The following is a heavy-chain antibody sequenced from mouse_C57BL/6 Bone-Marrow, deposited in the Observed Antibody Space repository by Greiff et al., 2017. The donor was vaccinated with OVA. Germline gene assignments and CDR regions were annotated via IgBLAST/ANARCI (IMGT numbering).Heavy chain of an antibody. V-gene: IGHV5-16*01. CDR3: ARRGGNYYGSSLYAMDY. D-gene: IGHD1-1*01. J-gene: IGHJ4*01. CDR1: GFTFSDYY. CDR2: INYDGSST. Sequence: EVHLVESEGGLVQPGSSMKLSCTASGFTFSDYYMAWVRQVPEKGLEWVANINYDGSSTYYLDSLKSRFIISRDNAKNILYLQMSSLKSEDTATYYCARRGGNYYGSSLYAMDYWGQGTSVTVSS.